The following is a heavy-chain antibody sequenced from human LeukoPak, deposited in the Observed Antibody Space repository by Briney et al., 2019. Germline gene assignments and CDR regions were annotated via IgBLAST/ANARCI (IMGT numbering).Heavy chain of an antibody. V-gene: IGHV3-9*01. D-gene: IGHD6-13*01. J-gene: IGHJ5*02. CDR2: ISWNSGSI. CDR3: AKGNSWXLNWFDP. CDR1: GFTFDDYA. Sequence: SGGSLRLSCAASGFTFDDYAMHWVRQAPGKGLEWVSGISWNSGSIGYADSVKGRFTISRDNAKNSLYLQMNSLRAEDTALYYCAKGNSWXLNWFDPWGQGTLVTVSS.